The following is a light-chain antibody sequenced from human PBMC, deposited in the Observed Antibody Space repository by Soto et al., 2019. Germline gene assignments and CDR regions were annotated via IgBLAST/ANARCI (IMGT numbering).Light chain of an antibody. Sequence: QSVLTQPASVSGSPRQSITISCTGTSSDVGGYNYVSWYQHHPGKAPKLMIYDVSKRPSGVSNRFSGSKSGNTASLTISGLQPEDEADYYCCSYTTSNTRQIVFGTGTKVTVL. V-gene: IGLV2-14*03. J-gene: IGLJ1*01. CDR3: CSYTTSNTRQIV. CDR2: DVS. CDR1: SSDVGGYNY.